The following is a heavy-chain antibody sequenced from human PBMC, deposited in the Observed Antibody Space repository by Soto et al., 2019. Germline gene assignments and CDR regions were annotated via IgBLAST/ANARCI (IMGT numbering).Heavy chain of an antibody. J-gene: IGHJ6*02. CDR3: ASDELERRPPVGYYYYGMDV. Sequence: ASVKVSCKASGYTFTSYGISWVRQAPGQGLEWMGWISAYNGNTNYAQKLQGRVTMTTDTSTSTAYMELRSLRSDDTAVYYCASDELERRPPVGYYYYGMDVWGQGTTVTVSS. CDR2: ISAYNGNT. V-gene: IGHV1-18*01. D-gene: IGHD1-1*01. CDR1: GYTFTSYG.